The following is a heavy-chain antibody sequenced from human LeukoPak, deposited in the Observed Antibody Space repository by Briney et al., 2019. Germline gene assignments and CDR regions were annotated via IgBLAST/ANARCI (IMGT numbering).Heavy chain of an antibody. CDR1: GYTFASYA. V-gene: IGHV1-18*01. D-gene: IGHD3-22*01. CDR2: ISAYNGNT. Sequence: GASVKVSCKASGYTFASYAITWVRQAPGQGLEYLGWISAYNGNTNYAQKLQGRVTMTTDISTSTAYMELRSLRSDDTAVYYCAREGKTYYYDSNGFPDYWGQETLVTVSS. J-gene: IGHJ4*02. CDR3: AREGKTYYYDSNGFPDY.